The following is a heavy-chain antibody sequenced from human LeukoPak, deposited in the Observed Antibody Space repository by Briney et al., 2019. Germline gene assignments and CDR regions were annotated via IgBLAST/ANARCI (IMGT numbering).Heavy chain of an antibody. Sequence: SVKVSCKASGGTFSSYAISWVRQAPGQGLEWMGGIIPIFGTANYAQKFQGRVTITADESTSTAYMELSSLRSEDTAVYHCARDPYCTNGVCQYEWGQGTLVTVSS. D-gene: IGHD2-8*01. V-gene: IGHV1-69*13. J-gene: IGHJ4*02. CDR2: IIPIFGTA. CDR3: ARDPYCTNGVCQYE. CDR1: GGTFSSYA.